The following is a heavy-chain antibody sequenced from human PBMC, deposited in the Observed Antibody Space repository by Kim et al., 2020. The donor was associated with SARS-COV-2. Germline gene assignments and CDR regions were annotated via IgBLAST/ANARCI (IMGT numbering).Heavy chain of an antibody. Sequence: ASVKVSCKASNYTFTSYGLSWVRQAPGQGLEWMGWITAYNANTKYAQKVQGRVTMTTDTSTSTAYMELWSLRSDDTAVYYCARAGMGNTLDNWGQGTLVT. J-gene: IGHJ4*02. V-gene: IGHV1-18*01. CDR3: ARAGMGNTLDN. CDR1: NYTFTSYG. CDR2: ITAYNANT. D-gene: IGHD1-26*01.